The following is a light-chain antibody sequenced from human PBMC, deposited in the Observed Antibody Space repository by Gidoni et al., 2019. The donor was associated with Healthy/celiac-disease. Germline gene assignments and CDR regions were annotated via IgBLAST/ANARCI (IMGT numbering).Light chain of an antibody. V-gene: IGKV3-11*01. J-gene: IGKJ4*02. CDR3: QQRSNWPPRLT. CDR1: QSVSSY. CDR2: DAS. Sequence: EILLTQSPATLSLSPGERATLSCRASQSVSSYVAWYQQKPGQAPRLLIYDASNSATGSPARFSGSGSGTDFTLTISSLEPEDFAVYYCQQRSNWPPRLTFGGGTKVEIK.